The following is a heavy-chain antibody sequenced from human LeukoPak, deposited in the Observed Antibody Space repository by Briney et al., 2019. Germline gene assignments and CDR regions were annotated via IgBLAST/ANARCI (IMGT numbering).Heavy chain of an antibody. CDR1: GGSINNYY. V-gene: IGHV4-59*01. J-gene: IGHJ3*02. D-gene: IGHD3-22*01. CDR2: IYYSGTT. Sequence: SETPSLTCTVFGGSINNYYWTWIRQPPGKGLEWIGYIYYSGTTNYNPSLKSRATVSVDTSKNQFSLKLSSVTTADTAVYYCARWSYGSSGQRPFDIWGQGAMVTVSS. CDR3: ARWSYGSSGQRPFDI.